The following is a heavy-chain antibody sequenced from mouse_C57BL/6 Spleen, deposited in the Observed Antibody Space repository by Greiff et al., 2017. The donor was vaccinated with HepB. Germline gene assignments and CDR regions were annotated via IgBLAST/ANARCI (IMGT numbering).Heavy chain of an antibody. CDR2: IHPNSGST. D-gene: IGHD2-5*01. V-gene: IGHV1-64*01. CDR1: GYTFTSYW. CDR3: TRHSNYGGFFAY. J-gene: IGHJ3*01. Sequence: VQLQQPGAELVKPGASVKLSCKASGYTFTSYWMHWVKQRPGQGLEWIGMIHPNSGSTNYNEKFKSKATLTVDKSSSTAYMQLSSLTSEDSAFYYCTRHSNYGGFFAYWGQGTLVTVSA.